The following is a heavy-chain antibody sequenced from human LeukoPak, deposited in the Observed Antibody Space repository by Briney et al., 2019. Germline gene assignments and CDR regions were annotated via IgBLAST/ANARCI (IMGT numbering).Heavy chain of an antibody. CDR3: ARDERGQDAFDI. J-gene: IGHJ3*02. D-gene: IGHD1-1*01. Sequence: ASVKVSCKASGYTFTSYGISWVRQAPGQGLEWMGWISAYNGNTNYAQKLQGRVTMTTDTSTSTAYMELRSLRSDDTAVYHCARDERGQDAFDIWGQGTMVTVSS. V-gene: IGHV1-18*01. CDR2: ISAYNGNT. CDR1: GYTFTSYG.